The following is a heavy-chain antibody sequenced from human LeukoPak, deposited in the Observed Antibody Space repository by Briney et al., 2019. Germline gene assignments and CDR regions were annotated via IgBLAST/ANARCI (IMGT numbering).Heavy chain of an antibody. D-gene: IGHD3-9*01. CDR1: GFTFSSYG. V-gene: IGHV3-30*02. CDR3: AKLLRYFDRGNY. Sequence: GGSLRLSCAASGFTFSSYGMHWVRQAPGKGLEWVAFIRYDGSNKYYADSVKGRFTISRDNSKNTLYLQMNSLRAEDTAVYYCAKLLRYFDRGNYWGQGTLVTVSS. J-gene: IGHJ4*02. CDR2: IRYDGSNK.